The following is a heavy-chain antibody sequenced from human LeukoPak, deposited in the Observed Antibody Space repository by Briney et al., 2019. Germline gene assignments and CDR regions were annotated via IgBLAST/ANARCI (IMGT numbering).Heavy chain of an antibody. CDR1: GYTFTGYY. V-gene: IGHV1-46*01. CDR2: INPSGGST. Sequence: GASVKVSCKASGYTFTGYYMHWVRQAPGQGLEWMGIINPSGGSTSYAQKFQGRVTMTRDMSTSTVYMELSSLRSEDTAVYYCARDLPGQLSSDAFDIWGQGTMVTVSS. J-gene: IGHJ3*02. D-gene: IGHD2-2*01. CDR3: ARDLPGQLSSDAFDI.